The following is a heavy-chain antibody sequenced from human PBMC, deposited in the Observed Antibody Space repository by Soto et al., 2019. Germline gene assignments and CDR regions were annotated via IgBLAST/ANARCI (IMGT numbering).Heavy chain of an antibody. CDR3: ARDKSTGLFDY. D-gene: IGHD2-8*02. CDR2: INHSGST. J-gene: IGHJ4*02. Sequence: QVQLQQWGAGLLKPSETLSLTCAVYGGSFSGYYWTWIRQPPGTGLACVGEINHSGSTNYHPSLKSRVSISVDTSKNQFSLKLTSVTAADTAVYYCARDKSTGLFDYWGPGTMVIGSS. CDR1: GGSFSGYY. V-gene: IGHV4-34*01.